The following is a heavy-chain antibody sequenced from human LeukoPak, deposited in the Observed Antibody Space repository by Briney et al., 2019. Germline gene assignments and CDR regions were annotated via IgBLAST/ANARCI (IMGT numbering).Heavy chain of an antibody. D-gene: IGHD2-21*01. Sequence: SETLSLTCAVYGGSFSSYYWSWIRQPPGKGLEWIGYIYYSGSTNYNPSLKSRVTISVDTSKDQFSLKLNSVTAADTAVYYCARRGEAFDYWGQGTLVTVSS. CDR1: GGSFSSYY. CDR3: ARRGEAFDY. J-gene: IGHJ4*02. CDR2: IYYSGST. V-gene: IGHV4-59*08.